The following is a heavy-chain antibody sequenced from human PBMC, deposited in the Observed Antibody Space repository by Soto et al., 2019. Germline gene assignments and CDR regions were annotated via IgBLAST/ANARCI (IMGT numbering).Heavy chain of an antibody. D-gene: IGHD6-6*01. CDR3: ARAREPEYSSSIFFDY. V-gene: IGHV3-74*01. J-gene: IGHJ4*01. CDR2: INTDGTDT. CDR1: GFTFNTYW. Sequence: GGSLRLSCAASGFTFNTYWLHWVRQAPGKGPECVSRINTDGTDTRYAGSVEGRFTISRDISENKIFLELNGLTVDDTAVYYCARAREPEYSSSIFFDYWGRGTVVTVSS.